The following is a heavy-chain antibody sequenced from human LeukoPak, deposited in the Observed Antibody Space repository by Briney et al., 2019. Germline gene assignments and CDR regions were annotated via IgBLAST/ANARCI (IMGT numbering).Heavy chain of an antibody. CDR3: VRESYGGNRDFDF. J-gene: IGHJ4*02. CDR2: IHRSGNT. CDR1: GDSISTSHYY. D-gene: IGHD4/OR15-4a*01. Sequence: KPSETLSLTCFVSGDSISTSHYYWGWIRQPPGKGLEWIGSIHRSGNTYYNPSLKSRVTTSVDMSKNQFSLKLTSVTAADTAVYYCVRESYGGNRDFDFWGQGTQVTVSS. V-gene: IGHV4-39*01.